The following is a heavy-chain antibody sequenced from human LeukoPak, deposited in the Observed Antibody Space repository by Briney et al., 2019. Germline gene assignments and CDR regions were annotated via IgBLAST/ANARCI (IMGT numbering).Heavy chain of an antibody. Sequence: QPGGSLRLSCAASGFTFSSYWMHWVRQAPGKGLVWVSRINSDGSSTSYADSVKGRFTISRDNAKNTLYLQMNSLRAEDTAVYYCARDPSYYDILTGYYYYYGMDFWGQGTTVTVSS. CDR2: INSDGSST. CDR3: ARDPSYYDILTGYYYYYGMDF. J-gene: IGHJ6*02. D-gene: IGHD3-9*01. CDR1: GFTFSSYW. V-gene: IGHV3-74*01.